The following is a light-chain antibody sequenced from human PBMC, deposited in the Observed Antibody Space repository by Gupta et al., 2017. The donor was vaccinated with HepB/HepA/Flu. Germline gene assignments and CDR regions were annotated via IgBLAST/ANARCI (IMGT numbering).Light chain of an antibody. CDR3: QQASSFLRT. CDR1: QGIGDW. Sequence: DIQMTQSPSAVSASVGDRVTITCRASQGIGDWLACYQQKPGKAPTILLYTASSSQSAVTPTFSGSGSSTAFTLTISGMQPEDFATYYSQQASSFLRTFGQGTKVEIK. CDR2: TAS. J-gene: IGKJ1*01. V-gene: IGKV1-12*01.